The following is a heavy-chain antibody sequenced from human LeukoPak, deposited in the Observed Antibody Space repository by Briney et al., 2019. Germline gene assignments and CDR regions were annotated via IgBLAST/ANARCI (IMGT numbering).Heavy chain of an antibody. CDR3: ARGYSSSWVPHCDY. V-gene: IGHV1-18*01. CDR1: GYTFTSYG. CDR2: ISAYNGNT. J-gene: IGHJ4*02. D-gene: IGHD6-13*01. Sequence: GASVNVSCTASGYTFTSYGISWVRQAPGQGLEWMGWISAYNGNTNYAQKLQGRVTMTTDTSTSTAYMELRSLRSDDTAVYYCARGYSSSWVPHCDYWGQGTLVTVSS.